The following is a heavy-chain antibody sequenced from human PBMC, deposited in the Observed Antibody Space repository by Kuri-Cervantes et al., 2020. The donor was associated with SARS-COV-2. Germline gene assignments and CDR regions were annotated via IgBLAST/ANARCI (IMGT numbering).Heavy chain of an antibody. J-gene: IGHJ6*02. D-gene: IGHD3-9*01. CDR1: GFTFSSYG. CDR3: ARDPLYYDILTGYYYYGMDV. V-gene: IGHV3-30*02. Sequence: GGSLRLSCAASGFTFSSYGMHWVRQAPGKGPEWVAFIRYDGSNKYYADSVKGRFTTSRDNSKNTLYLQMNSLRAEDTAVYYCARDPLYYDILTGYYYYGMDVWGQGTTVTVSS. CDR2: IRYDGSNK.